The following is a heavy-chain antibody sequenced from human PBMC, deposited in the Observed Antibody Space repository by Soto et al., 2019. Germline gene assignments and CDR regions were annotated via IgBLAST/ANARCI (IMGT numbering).Heavy chain of an antibody. CDR1: GYTFTSNY. J-gene: IGHJ3*02. V-gene: IGHV1-46*03. CDR2: INPTGGST. Sequence: QVQLVQSGAEVKKPGASVKVSCKASGYTFTSNYMHWVRQAPGQGLEWMGIINPTGGSTTYAQKCQGRVTMTXXTXTXXVYMERSRLRSEDSAVYYCAGGGSRVPGGWDAVDIWGQGTMVTVSS. D-gene: IGHD6-19*01. CDR3: AGGGSRVPGGWDAVDI.